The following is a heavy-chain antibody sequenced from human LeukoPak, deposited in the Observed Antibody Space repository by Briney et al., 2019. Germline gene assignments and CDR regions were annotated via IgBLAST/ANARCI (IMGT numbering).Heavy chain of an antibody. J-gene: IGHJ4*02. Sequence: PGGSLRHSRAPSGFPFSGYAMRWVRPAPGKGLGWVSAISGSGGSTYYADSVKSRFTIIRDNSKNTLYLQMNSLRAEETAVYYCAKDISDSSGYLHYFDYWGQGTLVTVSS. D-gene: IGHD3-22*01. CDR3: AKDISDSSGYLHYFDY. CDR2: ISGSGGST. CDR1: GFPFSGYA. V-gene: IGHV3-23*01.